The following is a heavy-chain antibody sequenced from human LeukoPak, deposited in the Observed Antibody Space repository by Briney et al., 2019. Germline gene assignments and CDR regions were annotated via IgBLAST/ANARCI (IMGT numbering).Heavy chain of an antibody. Sequence: KSGGSLRLSCAASGFTLSDYYMSWIRRTPGKGLEWVSYISSSGSTIYYADSVKGRFTISRGNAKSSLYLQMNSLGAEDTAVYYCASLMGDRTPGYWGQGTLVTVSS. V-gene: IGHV3-11*04. CDR2: ISSSGSTI. CDR3: ASLMGDRTPGY. J-gene: IGHJ4*02. D-gene: IGHD3-16*01. CDR1: GFTLSDYY.